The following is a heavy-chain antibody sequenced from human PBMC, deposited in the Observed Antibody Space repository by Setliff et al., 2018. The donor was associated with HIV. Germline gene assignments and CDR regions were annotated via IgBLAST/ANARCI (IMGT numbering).Heavy chain of an antibody. CDR2: IYTSGKT. D-gene: IGHD1-26*01. J-gene: IGHJ2*01. V-gene: IGHV4-61*09. Sequence: TLSLTCTVSGDSITRGSYYWSWIRQPAGKGLEWIGHIYTSGKTHYSPSLKSRITISADTSKNQLSLNLSSVTAADTAVDYCARAAYSGTYLWEPATDLWGRGTLVTVSS. CDR3: ARAAYSGTYLWEPATDL. CDR1: GDSITRGSYY.